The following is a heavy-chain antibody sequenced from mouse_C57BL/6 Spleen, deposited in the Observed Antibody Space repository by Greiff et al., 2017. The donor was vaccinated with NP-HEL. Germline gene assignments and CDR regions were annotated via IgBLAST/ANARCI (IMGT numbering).Heavy chain of an antibody. CDR1: GYTFTSYW. V-gene: IGHV1-5*01. CDR2: IYPGNSDT. J-gene: IGHJ2*01. Sequence: EVQLQQSGTVLARPGASVKMSCKTSGYTFTSYWMHWVKQRPGQGLEWIGAIYPGNSDTSYNQKFKGKAKLTAVTSASTAYMELSSLTNEDSAVYYCTRGGVYDYDEGLDYWGQGTTLTVSS. D-gene: IGHD2-4*01. CDR3: TRGGVYDYDEGLDY.